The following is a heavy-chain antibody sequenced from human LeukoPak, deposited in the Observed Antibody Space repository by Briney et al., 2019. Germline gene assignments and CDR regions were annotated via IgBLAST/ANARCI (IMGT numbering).Heavy chain of an antibody. V-gene: IGHV3-21*01. CDR2: ICRSSSYI. CDR1: EFTFSTYS. CDR3: ARGFGYTYGNDSFDV. Sequence: GGSLRLXCAASEFTFSTYSMNSVRQAPGKGLEWVSSICRSSSYIYYADSVKGRLTISRDNAKNSLYLQMNSLRAEDTAVYYCARGFGYTYGNDSFDVWGQGTMVTVSS. J-gene: IGHJ3*01. D-gene: IGHD5-18*01.